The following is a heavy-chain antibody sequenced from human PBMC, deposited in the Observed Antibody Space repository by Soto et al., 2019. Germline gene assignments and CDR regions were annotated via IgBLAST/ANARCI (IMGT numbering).Heavy chain of an antibody. J-gene: IGHJ2*01. D-gene: IGHD2-15*01. CDR3: AQLGPLRYSIVGSCCYGYDRDQL. CDR1: RGTFSRYA. V-gene: IGHV1-69*13. CDR2: IIHIFGTA. Sequence: SAKVSCKASRGTFSRYAISWVRQAPGQGLEWMGGIIHIFGTANYAQKFQGRVTITADESTSTAYMELSSLRSEDTAVYYCAQLGPLRYSIVGSCCYGYDRDQLWG.